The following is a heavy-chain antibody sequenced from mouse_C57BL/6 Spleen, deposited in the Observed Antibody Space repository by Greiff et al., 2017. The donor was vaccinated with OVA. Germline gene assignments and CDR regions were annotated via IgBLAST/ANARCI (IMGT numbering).Heavy chain of an antibody. V-gene: IGHV1-82*01. Sequence: VQLQQSGPELVKPGASVKISCKASGYAFSSSWMNWVKQRPGKGLEWIGRIYPGDGDTNYNGKFKGKATLTADKSSSTAYRQLSSLTSEVSAVYFGARLYYGSSYRYFDVWGTGTTVTVSS. CDR1: GYAFSSSW. CDR2: IYPGDGDT. CDR3: ARLYYGSSYRYFDV. J-gene: IGHJ1*03. D-gene: IGHD1-1*01.